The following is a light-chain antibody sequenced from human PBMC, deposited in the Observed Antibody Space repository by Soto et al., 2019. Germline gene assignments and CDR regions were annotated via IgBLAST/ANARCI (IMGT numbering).Light chain of an antibody. Sequence: EIVMPQSPATLSVSPGEGATLSCTASQSVSSSLAWYQQKPGQAPRLLIYDASTRATGIPARFSGSGSGTEFTLTISSLQSEDFAVYYCQQYNNWPSLTFGGGTKVDI. CDR2: DAS. CDR1: QSVSSS. CDR3: QQYNNWPSLT. V-gene: IGKV3-15*01. J-gene: IGKJ4*01.